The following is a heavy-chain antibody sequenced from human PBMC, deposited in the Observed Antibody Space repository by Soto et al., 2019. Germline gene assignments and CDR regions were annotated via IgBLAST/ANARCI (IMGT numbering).Heavy chain of an antibody. CDR1: GFTFSNFG. D-gene: IGHD6-13*01. CDR2: ISYDGNLK. Sequence: QVQLVESGGGVVQPGRSLRLSCAASGFTFSNFGMQWGRQAPGKWLEWVASISYDGNLKYSADSVKGRFTISRDNSKNTLYLQMNSLRSEDTAVYYCARFWGPITAAVDDYWGQGTLVTVSS. V-gene: IGHV3-30*03. J-gene: IGHJ4*02. CDR3: ARFWGPITAAVDDY.